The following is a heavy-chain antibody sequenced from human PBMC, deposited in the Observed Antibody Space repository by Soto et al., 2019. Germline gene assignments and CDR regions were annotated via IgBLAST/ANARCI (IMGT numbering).Heavy chain of an antibody. CDR3: ARLDGPLRGFDP. V-gene: IGHV4-59*08. J-gene: IGHJ5*02. CDR2: IYYSGST. D-gene: IGHD5-12*01. Sequence: SETLSLTCTVSGGSISSYYWSWIRQPPGKGLEWIGYIYYSGSTNYNPSLKSRVTISVDTSKNQFSLKLSPVTAAATAVYYCARLDGPLRGFDPWGQGTLVTVSS. CDR1: GGSISSYY.